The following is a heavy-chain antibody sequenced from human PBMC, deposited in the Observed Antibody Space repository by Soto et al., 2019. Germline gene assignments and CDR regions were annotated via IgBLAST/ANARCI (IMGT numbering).Heavy chain of an antibody. CDR3: AKGYCTNGVCSYYYYYYGMDV. Sequence: PVGSVRLSCASSVFTFSSYAMSCVRHSPGKWLEWVSAISGSGGSTYYADSVKGRFTISRDNSKNTLYLQMNSLRAEDTAVYYCAKGYCTNGVCSYYYYYYGMDVWGQGTTVTVS. CDR1: VFTFSSYA. D-gene: IGHD2-8*01. J-gene: IGHJ6*01. CDR2: ISGSGGST. V-gene: IGHV3-23*01.